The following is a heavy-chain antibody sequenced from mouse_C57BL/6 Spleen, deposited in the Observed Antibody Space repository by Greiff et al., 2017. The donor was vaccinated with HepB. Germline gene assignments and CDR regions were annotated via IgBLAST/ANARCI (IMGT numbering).Heavy chain of an antibody. J-gene: IGHJ4*01. CDR3: TRDYDGSSGYAMDY. D-gene: IGHD1-1*01. CDR2: IDPETGGT. CDR1: GYTFTDYE. Sequence: QVQLKQSGAELVRPGASVTLSCKASGYTFTDYEMHWVKQTPVHGLEWIGAIDPETGGTAYNQKFKGKAILTADKSSSTAYMELRSLTSEDSAVYYCTRDYDGSSGYAMDYWGQGTSVTVSS. V-gene: IGHV1-15*01.